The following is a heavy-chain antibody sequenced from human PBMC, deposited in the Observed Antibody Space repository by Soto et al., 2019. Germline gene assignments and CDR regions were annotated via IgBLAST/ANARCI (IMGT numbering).Heavy chain of an antibody. V-gene: IGHV4-30-4*08. J-gene: IGHJ6*02. CDR2: IYYSGST. CDR3: ARNGGSRGGYGLDV. CDR1: GGSISSDNYY. D-gene: IGHD3-16*01. Sequence: QVQLQESGPGLVRPSQTLSLTCTVSGGSISSDNYYWSWIRQLPGKGLEWIGYIYYSGSTYYNPSLKSRVAISVDISENPFSLRLISATAADKAVYYCARNGGSRGGYGLDVWGQGTTVTVSS.